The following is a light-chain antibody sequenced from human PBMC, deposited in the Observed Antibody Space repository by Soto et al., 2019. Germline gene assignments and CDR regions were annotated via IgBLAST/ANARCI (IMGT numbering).Light chain of an antibody. CDR3: LLSYNGAQV. Sequence: QAVVTQEPSLTVSPGGTVTLTCGSTTGAVTSGHYPDWFQQKAGQAPRTLIYDTTKRHSWTPARFSGSLLGGKAALTLSGAQPEDESDYNCLLSYNGAQVFGGGTQLTVL. V-gene: IGLV7-46*01. CDR2: DTT. J-gene: IGLJ3*02. CDR1: TGAVTSGHY.